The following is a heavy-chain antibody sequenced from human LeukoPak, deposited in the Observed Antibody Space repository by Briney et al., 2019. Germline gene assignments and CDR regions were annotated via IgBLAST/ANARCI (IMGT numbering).Heavy chain of an antibody. CDR1: GFTFSSYA. CDR3: VSKAVAGTYPFDY. D-gene: IGHD6-19*01. Sequence: GGSLRLSCAASGFTFSSYAMHWVRQAPGKGLEWVAVISYDGSNKYYADSVKGRFTISRDNAKNSLYLQMNSLRAEDTAVYYCVSKAVAGTYPFDYWGQGTLVTVSS. J-gene: IGHJ4*02. V-gene: IGHV3-30-3*01. CDR2: ISYDGSNK.